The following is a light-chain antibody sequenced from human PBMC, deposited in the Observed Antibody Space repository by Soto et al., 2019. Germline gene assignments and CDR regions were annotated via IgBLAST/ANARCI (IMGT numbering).Light chain of an antibody. Sequence: EVVMTQSPATLSVSRGARATLSCRASQTILSNLAWYQRKPGQAPRLLLYGASTRATGIPARFSGGGSGTEFTLTISSLQSEDFAVYYCQQYNNWPITFGQGTRLEIK. CDR1: QTILSN. CDR3: QQYNNWPIT. V-gene: IGKV3-15*01. CDR2: GAS. J-gene: IGKJ5*01.